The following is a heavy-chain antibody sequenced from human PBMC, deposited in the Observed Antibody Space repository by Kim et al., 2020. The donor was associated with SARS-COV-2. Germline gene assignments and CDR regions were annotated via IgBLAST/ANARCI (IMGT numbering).Heavy chain of an antibody. J-gene: IGHJ4*02. CDR3: ARDPYGSGIYVDF. CDR1: GFTFSTYT. V-gene: IGHV3-21*01. D-gene: IGHD3-10*01. CDR2: ITSTSTYI. Sequence: GGSLRLSCEASGFTFSTYTMHWVRQAPGKGLEWVASITSTSTYIDYADSLMGRFTISRDNAKDSLYLQMNSLRADDTAVYYCARDPYGSGIYVDFWGQGT.